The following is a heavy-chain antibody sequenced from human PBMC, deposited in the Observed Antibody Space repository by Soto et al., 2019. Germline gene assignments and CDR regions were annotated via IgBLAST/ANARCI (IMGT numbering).Heavy chain of an antibody. D-gene: IGHD6-13*01. CDR3: ARYNAASGTYYFDF. J-gene: IGHJ4*02. CDR1: GASVSSTYL. CDR2: INHRGSA. Sequence: SETLSLTCAVSGASVSSTYLWSWVRTHPGKGPEWIGEINHRGSANYNPSLKSRVTISVDISKSQFSLRLTSVTAADTAVYYCARYNAASGTYYFDFWGQGALVTVSS. V-gene: IGHV4-4*02.